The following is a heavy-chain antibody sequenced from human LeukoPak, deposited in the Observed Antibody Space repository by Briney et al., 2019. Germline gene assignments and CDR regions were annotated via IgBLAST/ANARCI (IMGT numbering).Heavy chain of an antibody. CDR3: AGVRIGAFDI. J-gene: IGHJ3*02. D-gene: IGHD2-15*01. V-gene: IGHV4-34*01. CDR2: INHSGST. Sequence: SETLSLTCAVYGGSFSGYYWSWIPQPPGKGLEWIGEINHSGSTNYNPSLKSRVTISVDTSKNQFSLKLSSVTAADTAVYYCAGVRIGAFDIWGQGTMVTVSS. CDR1: GGSFSGYY.